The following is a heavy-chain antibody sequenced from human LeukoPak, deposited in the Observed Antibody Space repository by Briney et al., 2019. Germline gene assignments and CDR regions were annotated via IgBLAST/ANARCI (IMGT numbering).Heavy chain of an antibody. CDR2: ITSDGSST. CDR3: ARGHKAHDDY. CDR1: GFTFSSYW. V-gene: IGHV3-74*01. Sequence: GGSLRLSCAASGFTFSSYWMHWVRQAPGKGLVWVSRITSDGSSTSYADSVKGRFTISRDNAKNTLYLQMNSLRAEDTAVYYCARGHKAHDDYWGQGTLVTVSS. D-gene: IGHD6-6*01. J-gene: IGHJ4*02.